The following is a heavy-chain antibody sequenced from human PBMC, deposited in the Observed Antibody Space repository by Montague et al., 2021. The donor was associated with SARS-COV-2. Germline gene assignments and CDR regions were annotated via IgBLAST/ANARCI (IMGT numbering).Heavy chain of an antibody. CDR2: TYLSGFT. D-gene: IGHD3/OR15-3a*01. CDR1: DVSLSSSTW. Sequence: ETLSLTCVVSDVSLSSSTWWSWVRQSPGKGLEWVGETYLSGFTQXXPSVKSRVTISLDDSRSQFSLRLTSVTAADTAVYFCARGGLGNRGFDYWGQGALVTVSS. CDR3: ARGGLGNRGFDY. J-gene: IGHJ4*02. V-gene: IGHV4/OR15-8*01.